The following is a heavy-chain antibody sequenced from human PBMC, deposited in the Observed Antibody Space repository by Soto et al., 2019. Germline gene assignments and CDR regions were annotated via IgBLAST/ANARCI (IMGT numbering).Heavy chain of an antibody. D-gene: IGHD3-22*01. CDR3: ARVPYDATGYYAF. J-gene: IGHJ4*02. CDR1: GFTFTTYY. CDR2: IDPSGGST. V-gene: IGHV1-46*01. Sequence: QVRLVQSGAEVKKPGASVSISCKTSGFTFTTYYIHWVRQAPGQGLEWLGMIDPSGGSTTYAQKFKGRITMTSDMSTRTVYMELSSLRSEDTSVYYCARVPYDATGYYAFWGQGTLVTVSS.